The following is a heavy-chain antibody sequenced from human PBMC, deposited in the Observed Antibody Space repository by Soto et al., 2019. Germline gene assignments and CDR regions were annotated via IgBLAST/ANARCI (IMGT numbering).Heavy chain of an antibody. CDR1: GFTFSSYA. V-gene: IGHV3-23*01. CDR2: ISGSGGST. J-gene: IGHJ5*02. D-gene: IGHD3-22*01. CDR3: AKRNYYDSSGSYGYNWFDP. Sequence: GGSLRLSCAASGFTFSSYAMSWVRQAPGKGLEWVSAISGSGGSTYYADSVKGRFTISRDNTKNTLYLQMNSLRAEDTAVYYCAKRNYYDSSGSYGYNWFDPWGQGTLVTVSS.